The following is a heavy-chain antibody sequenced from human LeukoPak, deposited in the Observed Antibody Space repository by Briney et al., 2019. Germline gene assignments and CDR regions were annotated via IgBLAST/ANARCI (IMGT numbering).Heavy chain of an antibody. V-gene: IGHV3-7*03. CDR3: ARDSGWWRFDF. D-gene: IGHD6-13*01. CDR2: IKEDGSEK. Sequence: GGSLRLSCAASGLNFSSCWMNWVRQAPGQGLEWVASIKEDGSEKHYVDSVKGRFTISRDNGKNSLYLQMNSLRAEDTAVYYCARDSGWWRFDFWGQGTLVTVSS. CDR1: GLNFSSCW. J-gene: IGHJ4*02.